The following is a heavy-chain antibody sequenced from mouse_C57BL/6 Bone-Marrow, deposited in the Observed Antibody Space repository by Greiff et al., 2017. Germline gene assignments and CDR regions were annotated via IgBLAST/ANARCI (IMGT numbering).Heavy chain of an antibody. CDR3: AFYDGYYPWYFDV. V-gene: IGHV1-55*01. CDR1: GYTFTSYW. Sequence: QVQLQQPGAELVKPGASVKMSCKASGYTFTSYWLTWVKQRPGQGLEWIGDIYPGSGSTNYNEKFKSKATLTVDTSSSTAYMQLSSLTSEDSAVYYCAFYDGYYPWYFDVWGTGTTVTVSS. CDR2: IYPGSGST. D-gene: IGHD2-3*01. J-gene: IGHJ1*03.